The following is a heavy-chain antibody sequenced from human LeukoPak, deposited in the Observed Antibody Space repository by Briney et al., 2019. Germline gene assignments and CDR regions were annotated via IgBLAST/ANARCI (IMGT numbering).Heavy chain of an antibody. CDR2: IKQDGSEK. V-gene: IGHV3-7*01. D-gene: IGHD3-22*01. J-gene: IGHJ4*02. CDR3: ARDYYDSSGYYLFDY. Sequence: GGSLSLSCAAYGFTFSSYWMSWVRQAPGKGLEWVANIKQDGSEKYYVDSVKGRFTISRDNAKNSLYLQMNSLRAEDTAVYYCARDYYDSSGYYLFDYWGQGTLVTVSS. CDR1: GFTFSSYW.